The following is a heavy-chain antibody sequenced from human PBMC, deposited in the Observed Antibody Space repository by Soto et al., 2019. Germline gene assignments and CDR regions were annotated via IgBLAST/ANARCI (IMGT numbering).Heavy chain of an antibody. CDR1: GGSISSYY. V-gene: IGHV4-59*01. D-gene: IGHD3-22*01. Sequence: NPSETLSLTCTVSGGSISSYYWSWIRQPPGKGLEWIGYISYTGSTNYIPSLKSRLTMSLDTSTNEVSLSLTSVTAADAAVYFCARFSPPRKSYDSNPGWFDPWGQGIMVTVSS. CDR2: ISYTGST. CDR3: ARFSPPRKSYDSNPGWFDP. J-gene: IGHJ5*02.